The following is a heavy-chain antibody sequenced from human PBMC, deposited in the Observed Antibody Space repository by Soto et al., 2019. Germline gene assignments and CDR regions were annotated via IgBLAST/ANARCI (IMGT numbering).Heavy chain of an antibody. Sequence: RASVKVSCKASGYTFTSYGISWVRQAPGQGLEWMGWISAYNGNTNYAQKLQGRVTMTTDTSTSTAYMELRSLRSDDTAVYYCARDTPLYYGSGSYEDAFDIWGQGTMVTVSS. V-gene: IGHV1-18*01. CDR1: GYTFTSYG. D-gene: IGHD3-10*01. J-gene: IGHJ3*02. CDR3: ARDTPLYYGSGSYEDAFDI. CDR2: ISAYNGNT.